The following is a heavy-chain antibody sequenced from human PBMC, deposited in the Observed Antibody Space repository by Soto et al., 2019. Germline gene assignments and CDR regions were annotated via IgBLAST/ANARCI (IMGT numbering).Heavy chain of an antibody. CDR2: IIPILGIA. D-gene: IGHD2-2*01. CDR3: ARDHTGYCSSTSCYGSWFDP. Sequence: QVPLVQSGAEVKKPGSSVKVSCKASGGTFSSYTISWVRQAPGQGLEWMGRIIPILGIANYAQKFQGRVTITADKSTSTAYMELSSLRSEDTAVYYCARDHTGYCSSTSCYGSWFDPWGQGTLVTVSS. V-gene: IGHV1-69*08. J-gene: IGHJ5*02. CDR1: GGTFSSYT.